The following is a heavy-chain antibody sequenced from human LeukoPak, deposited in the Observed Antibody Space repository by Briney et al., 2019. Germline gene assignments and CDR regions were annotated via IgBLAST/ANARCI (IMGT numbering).Heavy chain of an antibody. CDR3: AKDAKFRYSSSWYYFDY. CDR1: GFTFSSYG. D-gene: IGHD6-13*01. Sequence: GGSLRLSCAASGFTFSSYGVHWVRQAPGKGLEWVAFIRYDGSNEYYGDSVKGRFTISRDSSKNTLYLQMNSLRAEDTAVYYCAKDAKFRYSSSWYYFDYWGQGTLVTVSS. J-gene: IGHJ4*02. CDR2: IRYDGSNE. V-gene: IGHV3-30*02.